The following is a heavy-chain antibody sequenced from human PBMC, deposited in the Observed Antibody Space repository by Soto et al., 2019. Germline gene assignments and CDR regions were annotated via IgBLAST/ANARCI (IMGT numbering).Heavy chain of an antibody. CDR1: GYTFTSYG. CDR2: ISAYNGNT. V-gene: IGHV1-18*01. D-gene: IGHD6-13*01. CDR3: ARSVSIAAATRHYYYGMDV. Sequence: QVQLVQSGAEVKKPGASVKVSCKASGYTFTSYGISWVRQAPGQGLDWMGWISAYNGNTNYAQKLQGRVTMTTDTSTSEAYMELRSLRSDDTAVYYCARSVSIAAATRHYYYGMDVWGQGTTVTVAS. J-gene: IGHJ6*02.